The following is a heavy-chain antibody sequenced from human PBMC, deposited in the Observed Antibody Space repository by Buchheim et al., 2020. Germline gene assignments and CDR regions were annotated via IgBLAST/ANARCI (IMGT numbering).Heavy chain of an antibody. CDR2: INHSGST. V-gene: IGHV4-34*01. CDR1: GGSFSGYY. CDR3: ARGSTPAALFQH. Sequence: QVQLQQWGAGLLKPSETLSLTCAVYGGSFSGYYWSWIRQPPGKGLEWIGEINHSGSTNYNPSLNSRVTISVDTSKNQFSLKLSSVTAADTAVYYCARGSTPAALFQHWGQGTL. D-gene: IGHD2-15*01. J-gene: IGHJ1*01.